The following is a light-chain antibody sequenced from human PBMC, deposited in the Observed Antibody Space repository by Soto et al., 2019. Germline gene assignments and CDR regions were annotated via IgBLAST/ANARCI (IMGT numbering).Light chain of an antibody. V-gene: IGKV1-5*03. J-gene: IGKJ1*01. CDR1: RSISSW. CDR3: QQYDVYST. CDR2: KAS. Sequence: IQLTPSPSTLPASVRGTVTITCRASRSISSWLAWYQQKPGIAPKLLIYKASTLQSGVPSRFSGSGYGTEFTLTISRLQPEDSATYYCQQYDVYSTFGQGTKVDIK.